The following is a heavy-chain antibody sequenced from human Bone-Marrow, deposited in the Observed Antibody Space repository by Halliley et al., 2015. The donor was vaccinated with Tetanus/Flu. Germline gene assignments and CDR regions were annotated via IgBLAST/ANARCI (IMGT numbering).Heavy chain of an antibody. V-gene: IGHV3-23*01. CDR1: GFSFSSYG. CDR2: INGIGSST. D-gene: IGHD3-22*01. CDR3: AKTNYESTAGLDF. J-gene: IGHJ4*02. Sequence: AASGFSFSSYGMSWVRQAPGKGLEWVSLINGIGSSTHYADSVKGRFTVSRDNSKNTLYLQMNSLRVEDTAVYYCAKTNYESTAGLDFWGQGTLLTVSS.